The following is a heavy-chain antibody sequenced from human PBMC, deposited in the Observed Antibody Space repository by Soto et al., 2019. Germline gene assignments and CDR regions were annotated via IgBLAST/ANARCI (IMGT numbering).Heavy chain of an antibody. CDR2: ISAYNGNT. J-gene: IGHJ6*02. Sequence: ASVNVSCKASCYTFTSYGISWVRQAPGQGLEWMGWISAYNGNTNYAQKLQGRVTMTTDTSTSTAYMELRSLRSGDTAVYYCARDGRVTTVRYYGMDVWGQGTTVTVSS. CDR1: CYTFTSYG. V-gene: IGHV1-18*04. CDR3: ARDGRVTTVRYYGMDV. D-gene: IGHD4-4*01.